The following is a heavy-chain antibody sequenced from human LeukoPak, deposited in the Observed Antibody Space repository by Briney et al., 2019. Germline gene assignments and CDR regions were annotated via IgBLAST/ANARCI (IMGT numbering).Heavy chain of an antibody. CDR3: ARSMVRGMPDY. CDR2: IIPIFGTA. CDR1: GGTFSSYA. V-gene: IGHV1-69*06. D-gene: IGHD3-10*01. Sequence: GASVKVSCKASGGTFSSYAISGVRQAPGQGLEWTGGIIPIFGTANYAQKFQGRVTITADTSTSTAYMELSSLRSEDTAVYYCARSMVRGMPDYWGQGTLVTVSS. J-gene: IGHJ4*02.